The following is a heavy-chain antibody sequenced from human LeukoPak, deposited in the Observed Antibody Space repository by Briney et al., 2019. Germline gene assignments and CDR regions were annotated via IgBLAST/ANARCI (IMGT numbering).Heavy chain of an antibody. D-gene: IGHD3-10*01. CDR1: GYSISSGYY. V-gene: IGHV4-38-2*02. Sequence: SETLSLTCSVSGYSISSGYYWGWIRQPPGKGLEWIGSIYHSGSTYYNPSLKSRVTISVDTSKNQFSLKLSSVTAGDTDVYYCARETYGSGSYSSFDYWGQGTLVSVSS. CDR3: ARETYGSGSYSSFDY. J-gene: IGHJ4*02. CDR2: IYHSGST.